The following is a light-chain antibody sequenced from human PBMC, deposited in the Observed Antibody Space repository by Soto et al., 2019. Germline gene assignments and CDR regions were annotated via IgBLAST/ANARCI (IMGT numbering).Light chain of an antibody. V-gene: IGKV1-39*01. CDR2: AAS. CDR1: QSISSY. Sequence: DIQMTQSPSSLSASVGDRVNITCRASQSISSYLNWYQQKPGKAPKLLIYAASSLQSGVPSRFSGSGSGTDFTLTISSLQPEDFATYYCQQSYTTLRTFGQGTTVEIK. CDR3: QQSYTTLRT. J-gene: IGKJ1*01.